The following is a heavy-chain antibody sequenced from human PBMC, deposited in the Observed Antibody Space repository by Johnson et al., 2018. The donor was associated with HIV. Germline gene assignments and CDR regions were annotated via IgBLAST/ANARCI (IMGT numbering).Heavy chain of an antibody. CDR1: GFTFSNAW. Sequence: VQLVESGGGLVKPGGSLRLSCAASGFTFSNAWMTWVRQAPGKGLEWVGRIKRNTDSGTTDYAAPVQGRFTISRDDSKNTLYLQMNSLKTEDTAVYYCTTVGRGTYAFDIWGQGTMVTVSS. J-gene: IGHJ3*02. CDR3: TTVGRGTYAFDI. CDR2: IKRNTDSGTT. D-gene: IGHD1-14*01. V-gene: IGHV3-15*01.